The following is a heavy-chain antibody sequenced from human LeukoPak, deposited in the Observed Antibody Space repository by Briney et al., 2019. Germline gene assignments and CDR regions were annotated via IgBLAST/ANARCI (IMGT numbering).Heavy chain of an antibody. CDR3: ATYYYDSSGYYRGDF. Sequence: SETLSLTCAVYGGSFNGYHWKWMRQPPGKGLEWIGEINHSGITNYNPSLKSRVTISVDTSKNHFSLKLNSVTAADTAVYFCATYYYDSSGYYRGDFWGQGTVVTVSS. V-gene: IGHV4-34*01. J-gene: IGHJ4*02. CDR1: GGSFNGYH. D-gene: IGHD3-22*01. CDR2: INHSGIT.